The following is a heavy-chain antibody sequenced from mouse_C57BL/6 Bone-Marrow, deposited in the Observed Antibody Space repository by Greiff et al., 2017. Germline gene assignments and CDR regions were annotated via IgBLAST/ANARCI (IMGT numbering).Heavy chain of an antibody. CDR1: GYTFTSYG. CDR3: ARYTTVVASFFYYAMDY. J-gene: IGHJ4*01. Sequence: QVQLQQSGAELARPGASVKLSCKASGYTFTSYGISWVKQRTGQGLEWIGEIYPRSGNTYYNEKFKGKATLTADKSSSTAYMELRSLTSEDSAVYFCARYTTVVASFFYYAMDYWGQGTSVTVSS. D-gene: IGHD1-1*01. V-gene: IGHV1-81*01. CDR2: IYPRSGNT.